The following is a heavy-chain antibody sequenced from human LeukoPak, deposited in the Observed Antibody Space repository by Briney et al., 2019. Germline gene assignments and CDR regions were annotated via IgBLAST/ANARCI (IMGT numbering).Heavy chain of an antibody. CDR1: GFTFSRYA. CDR2: INNNGGSA. Sequence: GGSLRPSCSASGFTFSRYALHWVRQAPGKGLEYVSGINNNGGSAYYSDSVKARLTIPRDNSKNTVFLQMTSLRAEDTAVYYCVKTMMTFGGVIRTDAFDIWGQGTMVTVSS. V-gene: IGHV3-64D*06. J-gene: IGHJ3*02. CDR3: VKTMMTFGGVIRTDAFDI. D-gene: IGHD3-16*01.